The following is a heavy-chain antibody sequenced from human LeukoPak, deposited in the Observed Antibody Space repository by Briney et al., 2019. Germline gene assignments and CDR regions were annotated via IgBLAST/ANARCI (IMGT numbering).Heavy chain of an antibody. D-gene: IGHD6-13*01. Sequence: GGSQRLSCAASGFTFSSYSMNWVRQAPGKGLEWVSHISSSSSTIYYADSVKGRFTISRDNAKNSLFLQMNSLRAEDTAVYYCAKDPLSSSSFDYWGQGTLVTVSS. CDR3: AKDPLSSSSFDY. CDR2: ISSSSSTI. CDR1: GFTFSSYS. V-gene: IGHV3-48*01. J-gene: IGHJ4*02.